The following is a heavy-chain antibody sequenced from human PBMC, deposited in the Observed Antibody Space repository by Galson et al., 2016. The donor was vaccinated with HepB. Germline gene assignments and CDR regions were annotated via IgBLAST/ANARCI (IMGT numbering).Heavy chain of an antibody. CDR2: ITSSSSYI. V-gene: IGHV3-21*01. Sequence: SLRLSCAASGFTFNTYNMNWVRQTPGKGLELVSSITSSSSYIYYTDSLKGRFTISRDNAKNSLYLQMNSLRAEDTAVYYCARDRGIQLWSRDGFDYWGQGTLVTVSS. D-gene: IGHD5-18*01. CDR3: ARDRGIQLWSRDGFDY. CDR1: GFTFNTYN. J-gene: IGHJ4*02.